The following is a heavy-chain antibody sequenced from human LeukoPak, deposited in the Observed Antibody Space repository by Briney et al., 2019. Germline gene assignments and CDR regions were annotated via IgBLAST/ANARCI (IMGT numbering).Heavy chain of an antibody. Sequence: GGSLRLSCTTSGFTFTDYWMTWVRQAPGKGLEWVSSISGSGGNTYYADSVKGRFTISRDNSKNTLYLQMNSLRAEDTAVYYCARARWIQLWGGYGYYFDYWGQGTLVTVSS. CDR2: ISGSGGNT. CDR3: ARARWIQLWGGYGYYFDY. CDR1: GFTFTDYW. J-gene: IGHJ4*02. V-gene: IGHV3-23*01. D-gene: IGHD5-18*01.